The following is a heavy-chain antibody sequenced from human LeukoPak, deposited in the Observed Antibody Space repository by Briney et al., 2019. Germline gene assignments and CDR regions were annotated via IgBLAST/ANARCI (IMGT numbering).Heavy chain of an antibody. CDR1: GYTFTGSY. CDR2: INPSSGGT. Sequence: ASVKVSFKASGYTFTGSYIHWVRQAPGQGHEWMGWINPSSGGTTYAQNFQGRVTMTRDTSISTAYMELSSLRSDDTAVYYCARASYNDYWGQGTLVTVSS. V-gene: IGHV1-2*02. J-gene: IGHJ4*02. D-gene: IGHD5-24*01. CDR3: ARASYNDY.